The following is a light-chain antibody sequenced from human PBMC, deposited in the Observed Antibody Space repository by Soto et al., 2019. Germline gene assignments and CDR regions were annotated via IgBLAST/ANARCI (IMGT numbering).Light chain of an antibody. CDR3: ISYRDTSTFWV. CDR1: SSDVGGYNH. CDR2: EVS. V-gene: IGLV2-14*01. J-gene: IGLJ3*02. Sequence: QSVLTQPASVSGSPGQSITISCTGTSSDVGGYNHVSWYQQHPGKVPKLIIYEVSNRPSGVSNRFSGSKSGNTASLTISGLQAEDEADYYCISYRDTSTFWVFGGGTKLTVL.